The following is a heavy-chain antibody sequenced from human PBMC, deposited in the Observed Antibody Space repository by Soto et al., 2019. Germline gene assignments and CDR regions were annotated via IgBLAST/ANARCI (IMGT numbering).Heavy chain of an antibody. Sequence: SQTLSLTCAISGDSVSSNSAAWNWIRQSPSRGLEWLGRTYYRSKWYNDYAVSVKSRITINPDTSKNQFSLQLNSVTPEDTAVYYCARDSGGGSYPYYYYYGMDVWGQGTXVTVSS. J-gene: IGHJ6*02. CDR3: ARDSGGGSYPYYYYYGMDV. CDR2: TYYRSKWYN. D-gene: IGHD1-26*01. CDR1: GDSVSSNSAA. V-gene: IGHV6-1*01.